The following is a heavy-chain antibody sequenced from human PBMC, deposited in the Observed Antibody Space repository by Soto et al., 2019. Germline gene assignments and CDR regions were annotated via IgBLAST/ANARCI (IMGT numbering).Heavy chain of an antibody. J-gene: IGHJ4*02. CDR1: GFTFDDYA. V-gene: IGHV3-9*01. CDR2: ISWNSGSI. Sequence: EVQLVESGGGLVQPGRSPRLSCAASGFTFDDYAMHWVRQAPGKGLEWVSGISWNSGSIGYADSVKGRFTISRDNAKNSLYLQMNSLRAEDTALYYCAKGNLRFLEWLPLGYWGQGTLVTVSS. CDR3: AKGNLRFLEWLPLGY. D-gene: IGHD3-3*01.